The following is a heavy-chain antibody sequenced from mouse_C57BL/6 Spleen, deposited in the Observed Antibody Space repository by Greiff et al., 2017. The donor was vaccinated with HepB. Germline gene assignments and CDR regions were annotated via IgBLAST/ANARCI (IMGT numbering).Heavy chain of an antibody. CDR2: IWTGGGT. J-gene: IGHJ3*01. V-gene: IGHV2-9-1*01. CDR3: ARNSIYYGYDWFAY. D-gene: IGHD2-2*01. Sequence: VQRVESGPGLVAPSQSLSITCTVSGFSLTSYAISWVRQPPGKGLEWLGVIWTGGGTNYNSALKSRLSISKDNSKSQVFLKMNSLQTDDTARYYCARNSIYYGYDWFAYWGQGTLVTVSA. CDR1: GFSLTSYA.